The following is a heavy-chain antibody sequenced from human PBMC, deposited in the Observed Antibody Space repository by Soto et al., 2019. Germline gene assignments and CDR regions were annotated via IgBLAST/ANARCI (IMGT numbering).Heavy chain of an antibody. D-gene: IGHD2-15*01. Sequence: PSQTLSLTCAISGDSVSSNSAAWNWIRQSASRGLEWLGRTYYRSKWYNDYAVSVKSRITINPDTSKNQFSLQLNSVTPEDTAVYYCARDNPLYCSAGSCFLTGPLYGMDVWGQGTTVTVSS. CDR1: GDSVSSNSAA. CDR2: TYYRSKWYN. V-gene: IGHV6-1*01. J-gene: IGHJ6*02. CDR3: ARDNPLYCSAGSCFLTGPLYGMDV.